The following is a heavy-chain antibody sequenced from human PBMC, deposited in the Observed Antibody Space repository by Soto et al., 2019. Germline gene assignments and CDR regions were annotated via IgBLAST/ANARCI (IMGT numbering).Heavy chain of an antibody. CDR3: ARDCGVYNDCYYDGFVS. V-gene: IGHV1-69*01. J-gene: IGHJ3*02. D-gene: IGHD2-21*01. CDR2: IIPIFGTA. Sequence: QVQLVQSGAEVKKPGCSVKFACKASGVTFSSYAISWVRQAPGQGLEWMGGIIPIFGTANYAQKFQGRVTITADEHTSTAYMELSSLRSEDTAVYHCARDCGVYNDCYYDGFVSWCRETTEKVS. CDR1: GVTFSSYA.